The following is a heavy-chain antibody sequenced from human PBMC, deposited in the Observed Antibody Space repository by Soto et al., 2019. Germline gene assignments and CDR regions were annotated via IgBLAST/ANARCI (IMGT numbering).Heavy chain of an antibody. D-gene: IGHD3-22*01. V-gene: IGHV4-31*03. CDR3: AREVAGSGYDSSGLDY. CDR2: IYYSGST. CDR1: GGSISSGGYY. J-gene: IGHJ4*02. Sequence: PSETLSLTCTVSGGSISSGGYYWSWIRQHPGKGLEWIGYIYYSGSTYYNPSLKSRVTISVDTSKNQFSLKLSSVTAADTAVYYCAREVAGSGYDSSGLDYWGQGTLVTVSS.